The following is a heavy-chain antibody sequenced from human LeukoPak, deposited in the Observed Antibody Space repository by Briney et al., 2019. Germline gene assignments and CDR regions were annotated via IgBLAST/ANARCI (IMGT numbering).Heavy chain of an antibody. J-gene: IGHJ4*02. CDR1: GFTLSSYE. V-gene: IGHV3-74*01. D-gene: IGHD2-21*02. Sequence: GGSLRLSCAASGFTLSSYEMHWVRQAPGKGLVWVSRISSDGSRAGYADSVKGRFTISRDNVKNTLYLQMNSLRAEDTAIYYCARELPREVTLDYWGQGTLVTVSS. CDR2: ISSDGSRA. CDR3: ARELPREVTLDY.